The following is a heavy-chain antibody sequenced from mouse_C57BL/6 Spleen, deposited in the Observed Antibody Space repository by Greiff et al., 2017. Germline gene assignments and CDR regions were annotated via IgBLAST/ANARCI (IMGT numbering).Heavy chain of an antibody. CDR3: AAQATPYYFDY. CDR1: GYTFTSYW. Sequence: QVQLQQPGAELVMPGASVKLSCKASGYTFTSYWMHWVNQRPGQGLEWIGEIDPSDSYTNYNQKFKGKATFTADTSSNTAYMQLSSLTTEDSAIECCAAQATPYYFDYWGQGTTLTVSS. CDR2: IDPSDSYT. V-gene: IGHV1-69*01. J-gene: IGHJ2*01. D-gene: IGHD3-2*02.